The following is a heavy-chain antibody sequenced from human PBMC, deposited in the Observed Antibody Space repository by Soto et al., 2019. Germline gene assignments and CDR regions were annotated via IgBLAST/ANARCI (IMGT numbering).Heavy chain of an antibody. CDR2: IYYSGYT. V-gene: IGHV4-59*01. J-gene: IGHJ4*02. CDR3: ARDSVGSGYD. Sequence: QVQLQESGPGLVKPSETLSLTCAVSGGSISGYYWSWIRQPPGKRLEWIGYIYYSGYTNYNPSLKSRVTISVDRSKNQFSLELRSVTASDTDVYYCARDSVGSGYDWGQGTLVTVSS. CDR1: GGSISGYY. D-gene: IGHD5-12*01.